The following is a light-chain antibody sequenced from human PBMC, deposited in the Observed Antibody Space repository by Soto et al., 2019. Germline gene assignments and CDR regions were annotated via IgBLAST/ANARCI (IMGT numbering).Light chain of an antibody. CDR3: QQYNNWIT. CDR1: QSISSN. Sequence: EVVMTQSPATLSVSPGERATLSCRASQSISSNLAWYQQRPGQAPRLLMYGASTRATGIPARFSGSGSGTEFTLTIGSLQSEDFAVYYCQQYNNWITFGQGTRLEIK. V-gene: IGKV3-15*01. J-gene: IGKJ5*01. CDR2: GAS.